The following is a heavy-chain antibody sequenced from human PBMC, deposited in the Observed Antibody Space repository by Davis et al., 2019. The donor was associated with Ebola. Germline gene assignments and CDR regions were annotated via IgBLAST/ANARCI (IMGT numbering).Heavy chain of an antibody. Sequence: ASVKVSCKASGGTFSSYAISWVRQAPGQGLEWMGWISAYNGNTNYAQKLQGRVTMTTDTSTSTAYMELRSLRSDDTAVYYCARGSSDYGDYIYYYYGMDVWGQGTTVTVSS. CDR3: ARGSSDYGDYIYYYYGMDV. CDR1: GGTFSSYA. J-gene: IGHJ6*02. V-gene: IGHV1-18*01. D-gene: IGHD4-17*01. CDR2: ISAYNGNT.